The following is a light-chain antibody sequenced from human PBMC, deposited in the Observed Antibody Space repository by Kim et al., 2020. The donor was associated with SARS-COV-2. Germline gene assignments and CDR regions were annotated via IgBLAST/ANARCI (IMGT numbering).Light chain of an antibody. Sequence: SYELTQPPSVSVSPGQTASITCSGDKLGDKYACWYQQKPAHSPVLVIYQVPKRPSGIPERFSGSTSGNTATLTITGTQPMDEADYYCQAWDSSTVVFGGG. V-gene: IGLV3-1*01. CDR1: KLGDKY. CDR2: QVP. J-gene: IGLJ2*01. CDR3: QAWDSSTVV.